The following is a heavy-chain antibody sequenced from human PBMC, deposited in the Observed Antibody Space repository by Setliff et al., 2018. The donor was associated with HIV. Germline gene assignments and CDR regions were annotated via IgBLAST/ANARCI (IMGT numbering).Heavy chain of an antibody. J-gene: IGHJ4*02. V-gene: IGHV3-7*01. Sequence: GGSLRLSCVVSGFTFRTYWMSWVRQAPGKGLEWVASIKQDGNEKNYVDSVEGRFTISRDNAKNSLYLQMNSLRGDDTAVYYCARGLAARFDYWGQGTLVTVSS. D-gene: IGHD6-6*01. CDR2: IKQDGNEK. CDR3: ARGLAARFDY. CDR1: GFTFRTYW.